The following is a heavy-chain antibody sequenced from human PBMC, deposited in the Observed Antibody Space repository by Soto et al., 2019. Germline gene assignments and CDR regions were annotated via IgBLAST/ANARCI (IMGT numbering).Heavy chain of an antibody. J-gene: IGHJ3*02. CDR2: INRDGSKK. Sequence: EVQLEESGGDLVQPGGSLRLSCAASGFTLSAYWMTWVRQAPGKGLEWVANINRDGSKKSYLDSVRGRFTISRDNVGNSLYLQMDSLRADDTALYYRARDESPGSSSLYLDAFDIWGQGTMVTVSS. V-gene: IGHV3-7*05. CDR3: ARDESPGSSSLYLDAFDI. D-gene: IGHD6-13*01. CDR1: GFTLSAYW.